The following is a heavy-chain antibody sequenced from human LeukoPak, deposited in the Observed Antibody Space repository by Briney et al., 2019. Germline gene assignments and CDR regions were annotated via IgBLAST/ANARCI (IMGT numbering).Heavy chain of an antibody. J-gene: IGHJ1*01. CDR3: ARGLGPTYDYIWGSYRPSAEYFQH. CDR1: GYTFTSYD. Sequence: ASVKVSCKASGYTFTSYDTNWVRQATGQGLEWMGWMNPNSGNTGYAQKSQGRVTMTRNTSISTAYMELSSLRSEDTAVYYCARGLGPTYDYIWGSYRPSAEYFQHWGQGTLVTVSS. CDR2: MNPNSGNT. D-gene: IGHD3-16*02. V-gene: IGHV1-8*01.